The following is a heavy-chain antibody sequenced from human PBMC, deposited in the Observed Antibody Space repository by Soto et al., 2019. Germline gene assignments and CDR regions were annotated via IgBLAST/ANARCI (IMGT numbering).Heavy chain of an antibody. Sequence: GGSLRHSCASSGFTFISYGMHWVRQAPGKGLGWVAVISYDGSNKYYADSVKGRFTISRDNSKNTLYLQMNSLRAEDTAVYYCAKIYDSSGYYQFDYWGQGTLVTVSS. V-gene: IGHV3-30*18. CDR1: GFTFISYG. CDR3: AKIYDSSGYYQFDY. J-gene: IGHJ4*02. D-gene: IGHD3-22*01. CDR2: ISYDGSNK.